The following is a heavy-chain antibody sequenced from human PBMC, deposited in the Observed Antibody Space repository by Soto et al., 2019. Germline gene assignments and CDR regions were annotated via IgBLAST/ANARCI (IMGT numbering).Heavy chain of an antibody. Sequence: QVQLVESGGGVVQPGRSLRLSCAASGFTFSSYAMHWVRQAPGKGLEWVAVISYDGSNKFYADSVKGRFIISRDISKNTLYLQMTSLRAEDTAVYSRARAGGLLLDYWGQGPLVPVSS. D-gene: IGHD2-15*01. CDR1: GFTFSSYA. V-gene: IGHV3-30-3*01. CDR3: ARAGGLLLDY. CDR2: ISYDGSNK. J-gene: IGHJ4*02.